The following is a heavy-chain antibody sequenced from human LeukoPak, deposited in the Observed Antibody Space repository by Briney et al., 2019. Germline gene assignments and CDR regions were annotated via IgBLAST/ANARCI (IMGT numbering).Heavy chain of an antibody. D-gene: IGHD1-26*01. CDR1: GYTFTSYG. CDR3: ARDLRDSGSYYYYYGMDV. J-gene: IGHJ6*02. V-gene: IGHV1-18*01. CDR2: ISAYNGNT. Sequence: ASVKVSCKASGYTFTSYGISWVRQAPGQGLEWMGWISAYNGNTNYAQKLQGRVTMTTDTSTSTAYMELRSLRSDDTAVYYCARDLRDSGSYYYYYGMDVWGQGTTVTVPS.